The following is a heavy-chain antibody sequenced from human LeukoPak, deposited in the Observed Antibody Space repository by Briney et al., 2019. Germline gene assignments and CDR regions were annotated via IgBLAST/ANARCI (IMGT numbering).Heavy chain of an antibody. J-gene: IGHJ4*02. Sequence: PSETLSLTCAVSGGSINNYYWSWIRQPPGKGLEWIGYIYDSGSTNYNPSLKSRVTISVDTSKNQFSLKLSSVTAADTAVYYCASLGGNYAFGSYWGQGTLVTVSS. D-gene: IGHD4-23*01. CDR1: GGSINNYY. CDR3: ASLGGNYAFGSY. CDR2: IYDSGST. V-gene: IGHV4-59*12.